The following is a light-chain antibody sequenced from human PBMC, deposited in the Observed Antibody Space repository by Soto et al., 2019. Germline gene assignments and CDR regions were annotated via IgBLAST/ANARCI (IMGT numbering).Light chain of an antibody. Sequence: EIVMTQSPATLSVSPGERATLSCRASQRVDSKLAWYQKKPGQGPRLLIYVASSRATGIPARFSGSGSGTEFTLTISSLQSEDFAVYYCQHYSTLLWTFGQGTKVEIK. V-gene: IGKV3-15*01. J-gene: IGKJ1*01. CDR1: QRVDSK. CDR2: VAS. CDR3: QHYSTLLWT.